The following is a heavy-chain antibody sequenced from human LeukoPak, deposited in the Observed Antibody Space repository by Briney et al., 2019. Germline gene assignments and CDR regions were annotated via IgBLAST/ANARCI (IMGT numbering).Heavy chain of an antibody. D-gene: IGHD1-1*01. J-gene: IGHJ4*02. Sequence: PSETRSLTGTVSGDSVSIYYWSWIRQPPGKGRKGIGYLYYRGNTNYTPSLNSRVTMAVDTSKTQFSLKVSSVTAADTAVYYCARAGNNWSFDYWGQGTLVTVSS. CDR2: LYYRGNT. V-gene: IGHV4-59*02. CDR1: GDSVSIYY. CDR3: ARAGNNWSFDY.